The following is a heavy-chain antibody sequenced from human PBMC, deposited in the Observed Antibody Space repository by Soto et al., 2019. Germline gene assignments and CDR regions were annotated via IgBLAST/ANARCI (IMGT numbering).Heavy chain of an antibody. Sequence: ASVKVSCKASGRSFSSHGISWVRQAPGQGLEWMGWISAYNGNTNYAQKLQGRVTMTTDTSTSTAYMELRSLRSDDTAVYYCARVIAARRAGAYYFDYWGQGTLVTVSS. J-gene: IGHJ4*02. CDR2: ISAYNGNT. V-gene: IGHV1-18*01. D-gene: IGHD6-6*01. CDR3: ARVIAARRAGAYYFDY. CDR1: GRSFSSHG.